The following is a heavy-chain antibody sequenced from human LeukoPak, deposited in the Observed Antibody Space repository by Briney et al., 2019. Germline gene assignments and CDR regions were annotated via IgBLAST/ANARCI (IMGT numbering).Heavy chain of an antibody. CDR3: ARDNSGYDLGV. V-gene: IGHV4-30-2*01. Sequence: SETLSLTCTVSGYSISSGGYSWSWIRQPPGKGLEWIGYIYHSGSTYYNPSLKSRVTISVDRSKNQFSLKLSSVTAADTAVYYCARDNSGYDLGVWGQGTLVTVSS. D-gene: IGHD5-12*01. CDR2: IYHSGST. J-gene: IGHJ4*02. CDR1: GYSISSGGYS.